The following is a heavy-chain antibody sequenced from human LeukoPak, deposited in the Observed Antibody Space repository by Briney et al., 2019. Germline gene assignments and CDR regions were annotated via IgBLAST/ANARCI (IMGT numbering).Heavy chain of an antibody. J-gene: IGHJ4*02. CDR1: GFTFEDYA. D-gene: IGHD1-26*01. V-gene: IGHV3-9*01. Sequence: GRSLRLSCAASGFTFEDYAIHWAGQGPAQGREWVSGISWNSGSIDYAESVKGRFTISRDNAKNSLYLQMNSLRPEDTALYYCAKGTGRYWTFFDYWGRGTLVTVST. CDR2: ISWNSGSI. CDR3: AKGTGRYWTFFDY.